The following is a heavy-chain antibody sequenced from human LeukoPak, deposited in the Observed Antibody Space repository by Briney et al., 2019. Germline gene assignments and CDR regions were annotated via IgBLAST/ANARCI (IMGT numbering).Heavy chain of an antibody. CDR1: GLTFSSHW. J-gene: IGHJ4*02. V-gene: IGHV3-74*01. D-gene: IGHD3-22*01. CDR2: ITNDGSST. Sequence: GGSLRLSCAASGLTFSSHWMHWVRQAPGKGLVWVSRITNDGSSTTYADSVKGRFTISRDNSKNTLYLQMNSLRAEDTAVYYCASRNYYDSSGLLDYWGQGTLVTVSS. CDR3: ASRNYYDSSGLLDY.